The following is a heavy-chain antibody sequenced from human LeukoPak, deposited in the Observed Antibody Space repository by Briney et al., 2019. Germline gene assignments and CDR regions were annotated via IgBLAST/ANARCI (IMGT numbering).Heavy chain of an antibody. Sequence: SETLSLTCTVSGASISSHSWSWVRQPPGKGLEWIGYISDSGSAKYNPSLKSRVNISLDTSKNQFSLNLSSVTAADTAVYFCANGQSGYRYGYKYYYYIYVWGKGTTVIVSS. D-gene: IGHD5-18*01. V-gene: IGHV4-59*11. J-gene: IGHJ6*03. CDR2: ISDSGSA. CDR3: ANGQSGYRYGYKYYYYIYV. CDR1: GASISSHS.